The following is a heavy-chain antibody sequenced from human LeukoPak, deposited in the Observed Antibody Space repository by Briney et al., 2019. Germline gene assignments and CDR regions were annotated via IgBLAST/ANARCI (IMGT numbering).Heavy chain of an antibody. J-gene: IGHJ6*02. D-gene: IGHD2-2*01. V-gene: IGHV3-74*01. CDR2: INSDGSST. CDR1: GFTFSSYW. Sequence: GGSLRLSCAASGFTFSSYWMHWVRQAPGKGLVGVSRINSDGSSTSYADSVKGRFTISRDNAKNTLYLQMNSLRAEDTAVYYCARDAYCSSTSCYYYGMDVWGQGTTVTVSS. CDR3: ARDAYCSSTSCYYYGMDV.